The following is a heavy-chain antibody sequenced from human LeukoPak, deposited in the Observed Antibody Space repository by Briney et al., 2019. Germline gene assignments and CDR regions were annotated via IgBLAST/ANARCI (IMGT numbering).Heavy chain of an antibody. Sequence: ASVKVSCKASGYTFTGYYMHWVRQAPGQGLEWMGWINPNSGGTNYAQQFQGRVTMTRDTSISTAYMELSRLRSDDTAVYYCARGSIRYDILTGYQPAFDYWGQGTLVTVSS. V-gene: IGHV1-2*02. CDR1: GYTFTGYY. J-gene: IGHJ4*02. D-gene: IGHD3-9*01. CDR2: INPNSGGT. CDR3: ARGSIRYDILTGYQPAFDY.